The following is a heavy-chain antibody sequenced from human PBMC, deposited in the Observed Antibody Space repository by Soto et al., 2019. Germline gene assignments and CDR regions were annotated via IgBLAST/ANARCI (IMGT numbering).Heavy chain of an antibody. Sequence: SETLSLTCTVSGGSISSSSYYWGWIRQPPGKGLEWIGSIYYSGSTYYNPSLKSRVTISVDTSKNQFSLKLSSVTAADTAVYYCATDFWSGYYSRTYKFDPWGQGTLVTVS. J-gene: IGHJ5*02. CDR2: IYYSGST. CDR1: GGSISSSSYY. V-gene: IGHV4-39*01. D-gene: IGHD3-3*01. CDR3: ATDFWSGYYSRTYKFDP.